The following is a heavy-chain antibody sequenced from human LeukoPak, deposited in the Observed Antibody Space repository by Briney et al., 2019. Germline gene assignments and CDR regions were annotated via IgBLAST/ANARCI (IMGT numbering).Heavy chain of an antibody. D-gene: IGHD1-26*01. CDR3: ARVGAWELQRVFEY. CDR2: IHKAGSES. CDR1: GFTFSNYW. V-gene: IGHV3-7*01. J-gene: IGHJ4*02. Sequence: PGGSLRLSCAASGFTFSNYWMTWVRQVPGKGLEWVANIHKAGSESYYVDSVKGRLAISRDNAKNSLYLQLSSLRVEDTAVYYCARVGAWELQRVFEYWGQGTLVTVSS.